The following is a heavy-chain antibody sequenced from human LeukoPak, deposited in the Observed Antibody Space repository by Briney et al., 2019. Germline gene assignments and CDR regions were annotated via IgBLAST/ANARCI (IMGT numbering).Heavy chain of an antibody. CDR2: IKTSSSDM. CDR1: GFIFSDYS. Sequence: GGSLRLSCAASGFIFSDYSMNWVRQAPGKGLEWISYIKTSSSDMYYADSVKGRFTISRDNSKNTLYLQMNSLRAEDTAVFYCAKDNHVVAATPYYFDYWGQGSLVTVSS. V-gene: IGHV3-48*01. J-gene: IGHJ4*02. D-gene: IGHD2-15*01. CDR3: AKDNHVVAATPYYFDY.